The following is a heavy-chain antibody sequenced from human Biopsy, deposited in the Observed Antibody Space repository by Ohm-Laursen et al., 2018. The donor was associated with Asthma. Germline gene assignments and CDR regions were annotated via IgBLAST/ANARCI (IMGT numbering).Heavy chain of an antibody. D-gene: IGHD3-22*01. J-gene: IGHJ3*01. CDR2: ISYDGSNK. CDR1: GFTFSSYG. V-gene: IGHV3-30*03. CDR3: TRREYSDSRISPLDL. Sequence: SLRLSCTASGFTFSSYGMHWVRQAPGKGLEWVAVISYDGSNKYYADSVKGRFTISRDNAKNSLYLQMNSLRAEDTAVYYCTRREYSDSRISPLDLWGHGTMVTVSS.